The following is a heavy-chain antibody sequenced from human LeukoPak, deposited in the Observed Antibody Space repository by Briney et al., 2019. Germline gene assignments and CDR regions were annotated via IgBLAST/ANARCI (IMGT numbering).Heavy chain of an antibody. J-gene: IGHJ4*02. V-gene: IGHV3-7*03. Sequence: GGSLRLSCTASGLTFSNCWMSWVRQAPGKGLEWVANIKQDGSEKYYVDSVKGRFTISRDNAKNSLYLQMNSLRAEDTAVYYCAKDRSSSSWAGTFDYWGQGTLVTVSS. CDR1: GLTFSNCW. CDR3: AKDRSSSSWAGTFDY. D-gene: IGHD6-13*01. CDR2: IKQDGSEK.